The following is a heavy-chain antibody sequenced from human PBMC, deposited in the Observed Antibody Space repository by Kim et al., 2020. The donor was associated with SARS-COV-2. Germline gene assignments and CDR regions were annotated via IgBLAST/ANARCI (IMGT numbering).Heavy chain of an antibody. CDR2: IYYSGST. V-gene: IGHV4-31*03. CDR1: GGSISSGGYY. J-gene: IGHJ4*02. CDR3: ARAVGAAFDY. D-gene: IGHD1-26*01. Sequence: SETLSLTCTVSGGSISSGGYYWSWIRQHPGKGLEWIGYIYYSGSTYYNPSLKSRVTISVDTSKNQFSVKLSSVTAADTAVYYCARAVGAAFDYWGQGTLVTVSS.